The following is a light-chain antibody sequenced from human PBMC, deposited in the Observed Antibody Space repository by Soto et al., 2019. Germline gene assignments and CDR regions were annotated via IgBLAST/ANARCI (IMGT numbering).Light chain of an antibody. Sequence: QSVLTQPASVSGSPGQSITISCAGTNSDVVGYKFVSWYQQNPGKAPKLIIYEVSSRPSGVSNRFSGSKSGNTASLTISGLQAEDEAYYYCSSYTSAGTLYVFGSGTKVTFL. V-gene: IGLV2-14*01. CDR3: SSYTSAGTLYV. J-gene: IGLJ1*01. CDR1: NSDVVGYKF. CDR2: EVS.